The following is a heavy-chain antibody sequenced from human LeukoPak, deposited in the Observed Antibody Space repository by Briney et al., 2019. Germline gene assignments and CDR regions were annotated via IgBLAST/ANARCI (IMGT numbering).Heavy chain of an antibody. D-gene: IGHD3-10*01. CDR3: VRHSGRAGGQ. Sequence: GVSLRLSCATSGFRFGDHYRSWVRQAPGKGPEWIAYISANGGDIAYASSVRGRFTISWDNAKNPLFLQMRGLRVEDTAVYHCVRHSGRAGGQWGQGTLVAVSS. CDR2: ISANGGDI. CDR1: GFRFGDHY. V-gene: IGHV3-11*01. J-gene: IGHJ4*02.